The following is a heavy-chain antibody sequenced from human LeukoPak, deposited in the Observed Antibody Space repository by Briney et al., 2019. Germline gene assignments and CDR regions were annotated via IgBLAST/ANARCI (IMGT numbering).Heavy chain of an antibody. J-gene: IGHJ6*03. CDR3: AKDQSLDFWSGYKRGYYMDV. D-gene: IGHD3-3*01. CDR2: IKQDGSEK. V-gene: IGHV3-7*01. Sequence: PGGSLRLSCAASGFTFSSFWMSWVRQAPGKGPEWVASIKQDGSEKYYVGSVEGRFTLSRDNSKNTLYLQMNSLRAEDTAVYYCAKDQSLDFWSGYKRGYYMDVWGKGTTVTVSS. CDR1: GFTFSSFW.